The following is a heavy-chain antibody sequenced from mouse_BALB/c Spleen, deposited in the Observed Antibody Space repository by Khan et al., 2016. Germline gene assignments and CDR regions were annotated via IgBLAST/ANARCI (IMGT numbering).Heavy chain of an antibody. CDR3: ARARYYGYLAY. V-gene: IGHV4-1*02. J-gene: IGHJ3*01. Sequence: EVKLLESGGGLVQPGGSLKLSCAASGFDFSRYWMSWVRQAPGKGLEWIGEINPDSSTINYPPSLKDKFIISRDNAKNTLYLQMSKVRSEDTALYCCARARYYGYLAYWGQGTLVTVSA. CDR1: GFDFSRYW. CDR2: INPDSSTI. D-gene: IGHD1-1*01.